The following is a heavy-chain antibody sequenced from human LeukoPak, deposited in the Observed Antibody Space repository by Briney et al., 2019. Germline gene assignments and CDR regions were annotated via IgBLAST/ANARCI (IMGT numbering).Heavy chain of an antibody. J-gene: IGHJ4*02. D-gene: IGHD6-13*01. CDR3: VKGNSVAAALDY. Sequence: GGSLRLSCSVSGFTLSSSAMYWVRHPPGKGLEFVSAISTDGGTTYYGNSVKGRFTISRDNSKNTLYLQMSSLRAEDTAVYFCVKGNSVAAALDYWGQGTLVTVSS. CDR1: GFTLSSSA. CDR2: ISTDGGTT. V-gene: IGHV3-64*03.